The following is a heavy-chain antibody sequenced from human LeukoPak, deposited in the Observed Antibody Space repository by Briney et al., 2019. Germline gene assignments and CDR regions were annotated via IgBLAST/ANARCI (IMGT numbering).Heavy chain of an antibody. CDR1: GFTFSSYW. CDR3: ARDNYYGSGSYPPLDY. CDR2: IKQDGSEK. J-gene: IGHJ4*02. D-gene: IGHD3-10*01. V-gene: IGHV3-7*01. Sequence: GGSLRLSCAASGFTFSSYWMSWVRQAPGKGRGWVANIKQDGSEKYYVDSVKGRFTISRDNAKNSLYLQMNSLRGEDTAVYYCARDNYYGSGSYPPLDYWGQGTLVTVSS.